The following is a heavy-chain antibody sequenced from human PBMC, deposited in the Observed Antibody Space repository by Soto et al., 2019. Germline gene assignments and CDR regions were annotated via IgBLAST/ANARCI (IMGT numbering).Heavy chain of an antibody. D-gene: IGHD3-10*01. CDR2: ISYDGSNK. V-gene: IGHV3-30*18. J-gene: IGHJ6*02. Sequence: QVQLVESGGGVVQPGRSLRLSCAASGFTFSSYGMHWVRQAPGKGLEWVAVISYDGSNKYYADSVKGRFTISRDNSKNTLYLQMNSLRAEDTAVYYCAKEYYYGSGSYYKGDDYYYYYGMDVWGQGTTVTVSS. CDR1: GFTFSSYG. CDR3: AKEYYYGSGSYYKGDDYYYYYGMDV.